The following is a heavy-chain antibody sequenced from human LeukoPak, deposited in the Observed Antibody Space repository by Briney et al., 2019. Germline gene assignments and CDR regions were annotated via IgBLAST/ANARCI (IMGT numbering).Heavy chain of an antibody. J-gene: IGHJ6*02. CDR3: ARENRLGYCSSTSCPQPYYYGMDV. D-gene: IGHD2-2*01. CDR1: GGSISSGGYS. CDR2: IYHSGST. V-gene: IGHV4-30-2*01. Sequence: SETLSLTCAVSGGSISSGGYSWSWIRQPPGKGLEWIGYIYHSGSTYYNPSLKSRVTISVDRSKNQFSLRLSSVTAAHTAVYYCARENRLGYCSSTSCPQPYYYGMDVWGQGTTVTVSS.